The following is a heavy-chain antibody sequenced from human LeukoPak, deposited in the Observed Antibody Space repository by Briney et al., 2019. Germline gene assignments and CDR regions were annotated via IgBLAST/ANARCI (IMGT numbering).Heavy chain of an antibody. CDR1: GYTFTGYY. D-gene: IGHD3-22*01. J-gene: IGHJ4*02. Sequence: ASVKVSCKASGYTFTGYYMHWVRQAPGQGLEWMGWINPNSGGTNYAQKFQGRVTMTRDTSISTAYMELSRLRSDDTAVYYCARDWQYYYDSSGYYSLGYWGQGTLVTVSS. CDR3: ARDWQYYYDSSGYYSLGY. V-gene: IGHV1-2*02. CDR2: INPNSGGT.